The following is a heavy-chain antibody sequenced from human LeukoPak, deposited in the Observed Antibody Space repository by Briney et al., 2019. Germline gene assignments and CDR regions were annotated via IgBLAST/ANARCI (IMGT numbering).Heavy chain of an antibody. CDR1: GYSFTSYW. V-gene: IGHV5-51*01. CDR3: ARRRDLNSGSYYPFDY. Sequence: GGSLKISCQGSGYSFTSYWSGWVRQMPGKGLKWRGIFYPGDSNDRYRPSFQGQVTIPAKKSITHSFLQWSSMKASDTAMNSWARRRDLNSGSYYPFDYWGQGTLVTVSS. J-gene: IGHJ4*02. CDR2: FYPGDSND. D-gene: IGHD1-26*01.